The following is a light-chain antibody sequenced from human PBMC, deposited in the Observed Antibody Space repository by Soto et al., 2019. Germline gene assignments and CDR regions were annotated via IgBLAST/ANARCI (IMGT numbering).Light chain of an antibody. V-gene: IGLV2-8*01. CDR2: DVN. CDR3: SSYAGGNNWV. CDR1: SSDVGAHNY. J-gene: IGLJ3*02. Sequence: QSALTQPPSASGSPGQSLTISCTGTSSDVGAHNYVSWYQQNPGKAPKLMLYDVNKRPSGVPDRFSGSKSGNTASLTVSGLHGEDEADYYCSSYAGGNNWVFGGGTKLTVL.